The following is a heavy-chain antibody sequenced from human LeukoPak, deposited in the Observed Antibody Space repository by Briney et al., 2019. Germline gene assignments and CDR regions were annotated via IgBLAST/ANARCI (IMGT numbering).Heavy chain of an antibody. CDR3: ARGTPTGGFDY. V-gene: IGHV4-34*01. Sequence: ASETQSLTCAVYGGSFSGYYWSWIRQPPGKGLEWIGEINHSGSTNYNPSLKSRVTISVDTSKNQFSLKLSSVTAADTAVYYCARGTPTGGFDYWGQGTLVTVSS. CDR1: GGSFSGYY. D-gene: IGHD1-1*01. J-gene: IGHJ4*02. CDR2: INHSGST.